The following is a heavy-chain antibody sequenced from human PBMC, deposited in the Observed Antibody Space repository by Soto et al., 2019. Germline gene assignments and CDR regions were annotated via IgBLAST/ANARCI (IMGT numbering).Heavy chain of an antibody. J-gene: IGHJ4*02. CDR1: GFTFSSYW. CDR3: AGYQFWSGYYNPQYYFDY. V-gene: IGHV3-7*01. CDR2: IKQDGSEK. Sequence: GGSLRLSCAASGFTFSSYWMSWVRQAPGKGLEWVANIKQDGSEKYHVDSVKGRFTISRDNAKNSLYLQMNSLRAEDTAVYYCAGYQFWSGYYNPQYYFDYWGQGTLVTVSS. D-gene: IGHD3-3*01.